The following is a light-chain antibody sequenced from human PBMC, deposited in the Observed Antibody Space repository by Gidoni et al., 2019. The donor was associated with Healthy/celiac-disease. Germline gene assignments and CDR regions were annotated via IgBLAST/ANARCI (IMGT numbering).Light chain of an antibody. V-gene: IGKV3-11*01. J-gene: IGKJ4*01. CDR1: QSVSSY. CDR2: DAS. Sequence: EIVLTQSPATLSLSPGERATLSCRASQSVSSYLAWYQQKPGQAPRLLIYDASNRATGIPARFSGSGSGTDFTLTISSLETEDFAVYYCQQRSNWPALTCGGGTKVEIK. CDR3: QQRSNWPALT.